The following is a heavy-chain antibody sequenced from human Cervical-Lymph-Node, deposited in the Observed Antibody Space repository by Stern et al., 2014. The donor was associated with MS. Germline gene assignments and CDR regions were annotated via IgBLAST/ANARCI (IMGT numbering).Heavy chain of an antibody. CDR3: ATLLITARSLRSYYYYGLDV. D-gene: IGHD6-6*01. CDR1: GSTLNQLY. V-gene: IGHV1-24*01. CDR2: FDPNDGET. Sequence: VQLVQSGAEVKKPGASVQVSCKVSGSTLNQLYIPWVRQAPGKGLEWMGGFDPNDGETVYAQKFQGRVTMTEDTSTDTAYMEVNSLRSEDTAVYYCATLLITARSLRSYYYYGLDVWGQGTTLTISS. J-gene: IGHJ6*02.